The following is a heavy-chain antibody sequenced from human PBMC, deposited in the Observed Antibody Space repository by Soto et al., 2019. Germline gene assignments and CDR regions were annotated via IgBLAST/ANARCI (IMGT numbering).Heavy chain of an antibody. CDR1: GSTFTAYA. CDR2: ITRDSNHI. Sequence: LRLSCAASGSTFTAYALNWVRQAPGKGLEWVASITRDSNHIYFADSVKGRFTLSRDNAKNSVYLQMNSLRAEDTAIYFCARPFIVGSTTLGYWGQGTLVTVSS. J-gene: IGHJ4*02. D-gene: IGHD1-26*01. V-gene: IGHV3-21*01. CDR3: ARPFIVGSTTLGY.